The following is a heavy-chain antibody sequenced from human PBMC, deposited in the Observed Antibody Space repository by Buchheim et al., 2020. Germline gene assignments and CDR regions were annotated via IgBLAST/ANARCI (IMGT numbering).Heavy chain of an antibody. Sequence: VQLVESGGGVVQPGKSLRLSCAASGFTFSDYGMHWVRQAPGKGLDWVSSVTDSGESTYYADSVKGRFTISRENSKSTLFLQMNSLRPEDTAVYYCAKAFSLTFRGTENYYDSGDPDYWGQG. J-gene: IGHJ4*02. CDR3: AKAFSLTFRGTENYYDSGDPDY. D-gene: IGHD3-22*01. V-gene: IGHV3-23*04. CDR2: VTDSGEST. CDR1: GFTFSDYG.